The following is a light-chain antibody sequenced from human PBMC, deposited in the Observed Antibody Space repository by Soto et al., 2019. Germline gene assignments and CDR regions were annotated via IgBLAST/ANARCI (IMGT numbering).Light chain of an antibody. CDR3: MQALQTPLT. Sequence: DIVMTQSPLSLSVTPGEPASISCRSSQSLLFSNGANYLDWYLQKPAQSPQLLIYLGSNRASGVPDRFSGSGSATDFTLKISRVEAEDVGIYYCMQALQTPLTFGVGTKVEIK. V-gene: IGKV2-28*01. J-gene: IGKJ4*01. CDR2: LGS. CDR1: QSLLFSNGANY.